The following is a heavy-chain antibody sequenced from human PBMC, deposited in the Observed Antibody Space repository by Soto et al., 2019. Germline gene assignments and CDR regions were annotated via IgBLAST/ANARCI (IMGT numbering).Heavy chain of an antibody. Sequence: SETLSLTCTVSGGSISSYYWSWIRQPPGKGLEWIGYIYYSGSTNYNPSLKSRVTISVDTSKNQFSLKLSSVTAADTAVYYCARAQKNYGSGSYRTGSAPWGQGTLVPVSS. CDR3: ARAQKNYGSGSYRTGSAP. J-gene: IGHJ5*02. V-gene: IGHV4-59*01. D-gene: IGHD3-10*01. CDR2: IYYSGST. CDR1: GGSISSYY.